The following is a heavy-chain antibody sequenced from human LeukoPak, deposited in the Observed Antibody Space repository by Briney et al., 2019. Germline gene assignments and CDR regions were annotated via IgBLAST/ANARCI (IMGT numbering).Heavy chain of an antibody. Sequence: GGSLRLSCEASGFTFSTHWMSWVRQAPGKELKWVATINQDGTQKYYVDSVKGRFTISRDNAKSSLLLQMSSLRVEDTAVFYCARLMGAATICDIWGQGTKVTVSS. CDR3: ARLMGAATICDI. CDR1: GFTFSTHW. V-gene: IGHV3-7*04. CDR2: INQDGTQK. D-gene: IGHD5-24*01. J-gene: IGHJ3*02.